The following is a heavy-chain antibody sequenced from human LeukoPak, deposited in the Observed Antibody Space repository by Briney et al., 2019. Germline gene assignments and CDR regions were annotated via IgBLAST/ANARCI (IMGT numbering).Heavy chain of an antibody. Sequence: GGSLRLSCAASGFTLRTYNMNWVRQAPGKRLEWISYISSSGGNIYFADSVKGRFTVSRDNAKNSLYLHMNSLRADDTAVYYCAREMRHCGGDCHDSWGQGTLVTVSS. CDR2: ISSSGGNI. CDR1: GFTLRTYN. V-gene: IGHV3-48*01. CDR3: AREMRHCGGDCHDS. D-gene: IGHD2-21*02. J-gene: IGHJ4*02.